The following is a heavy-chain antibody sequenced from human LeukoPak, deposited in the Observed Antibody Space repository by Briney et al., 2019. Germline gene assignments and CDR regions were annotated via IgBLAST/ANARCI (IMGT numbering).Heavy chain of an antibody. CDR2: IRDSGNTK. CDR3: AKGYGGSSGALDL. V-gene: IGHV3-30*02. CDR1: GFRFSSYG. Sequence: GGSLRLSCAASGFRFSSYGMHWVRLPPGKGLEWVAFIRDSGNTKYYEDSVRGRLTISRDNAKSTLYLQMDSLREEDTGLYFCAKGYGGSSGALDLWGQGTMV. D-gene: IGHD4-23*01. J-gene: IGHJ3*01.